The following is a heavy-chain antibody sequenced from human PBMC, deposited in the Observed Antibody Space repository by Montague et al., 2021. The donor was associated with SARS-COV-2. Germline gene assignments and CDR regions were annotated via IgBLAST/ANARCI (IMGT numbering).Heavy chain of an antibody. CDR2: VCYSGST. J-gene: IGHJ3*01. CDR1: GGSISSCY. D-gene: IGHD5-18*01. CDR3: AGGSYGPDAFDF. V-gene: IGHV4-59*01. Sequence: SETLSLTCTVSGGSISSCYWCWVWHRPGPGLEWMGYVCYSGSTNYYPSLKSRVTISLDTSKNQFSLKLNSVTAADTAVYYCAGGSYGPDAFDFWGQGTMVTVSS.